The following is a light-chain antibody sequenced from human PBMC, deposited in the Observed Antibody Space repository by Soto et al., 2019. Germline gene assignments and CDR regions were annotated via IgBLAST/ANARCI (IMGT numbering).Light chain of an antibody. CDR1: SGHSSYS. V-gene: IGLV4-69*01. Sequence: QLVLTQSPSASASLGASVKLTCTLSSGHSSYSIAWHQQQPEKGPRYLMKVNSDGSHRKGDGIPDRFSGSSSGAERYLTISSRQAEDEADYYYQTWGTGIGVFGGGTKLTVL. CDR2: VNSDGSH. J-gene: IGLJ3*02. CDR3: QTWGTGIGV.